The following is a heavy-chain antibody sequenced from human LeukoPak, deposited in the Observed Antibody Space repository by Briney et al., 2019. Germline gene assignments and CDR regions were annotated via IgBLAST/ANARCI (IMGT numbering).Heavy chain of an antibody. Sequence: ASVKVSCKASGGTLSSFTISWVRQAPGQGLEWMGWISAYIGNTNYAQKLQGRVTMTTDTSTSTAYMELRSLRSDDTAVYYCARDDYYDSSGYYKFWGQGTLVTVSS. D-gene: IGHD3-22*01. CDR1: GGTLSSFT. CDR2: ISAYIGNT. CDR3: ARDDYYDSSGYYKF. V-gene: IGHV1-18*01. J-gene: IGHJ4*02.